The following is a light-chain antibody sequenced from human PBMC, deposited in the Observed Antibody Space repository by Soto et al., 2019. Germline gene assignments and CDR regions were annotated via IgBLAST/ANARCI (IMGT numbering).Light chain of an antibody. V-gene: IGKV1-39*01. Sequence: DIQMTQSPSSLSASVGDRVTITCRASQSISSYLNWYQQKPGKAPKLLIYAASSLQSGVPSRFIGNGSGTDFTLTISSLQPEDFATYYCQQSYSTLWTFGQGTKVEIK. CDR3: QQSYSTLWT. CDR1: QSISSY. J-gene: IGKJ1*01. CDR2: AAS.